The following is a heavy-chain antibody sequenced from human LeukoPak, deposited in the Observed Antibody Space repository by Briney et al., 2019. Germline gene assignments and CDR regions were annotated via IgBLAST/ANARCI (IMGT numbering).Heavy chain of an antibody. V-gene: IGHV3-30-3*01. Sequence: PGGSLRLSCAASGFTFSDYAMHWVRQAPGKGLEWVAVLSCGGTNKYYADSVKGRFTISRDNSKNTMFLQMNSLRAEDTAVYHCARDRSGYANYAFDFWGQGTMVTVSS. CDR2: LSCGGTNK. CDR3: ARDRSGYANYAFDF. J-gene: IGHJ3*01. D-gene: IGHD3-3*01. CDR1: GFTFSDYA.